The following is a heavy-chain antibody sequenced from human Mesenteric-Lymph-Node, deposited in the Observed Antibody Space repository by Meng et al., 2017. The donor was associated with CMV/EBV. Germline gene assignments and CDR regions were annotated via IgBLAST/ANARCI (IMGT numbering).Heavy chain of an antibody. Sequence: GGSLRLSCAASGFTFSSYEMNWVRQDPGKGLEWVSYISSSGSTIYYADSVKGRFTISRDNAKNSLYLQMNSLRAEDTAVYYCARVEQQLVDYFDYWGQGTLVTVSS. CDR2: ISSSGSTI. D-gene: IGHD6-13*01. CDR1: GFTFSSYE. V-gene: IGHV3-48*03. CDR3: ARVEQQLVDYFDY. J-gene: IGHJ4*02.